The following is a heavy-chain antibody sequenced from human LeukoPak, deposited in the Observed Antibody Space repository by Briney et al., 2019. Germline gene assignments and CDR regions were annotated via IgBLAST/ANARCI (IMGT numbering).Heavy chain of an antibody. CDR2: MNPNSGNT. CDR3: ARVFGQRLTFYYYYYGVDV. D-gene: IGHD6-25*01. J-gene: IGHJ6*02. CDR1: GYTFTSYD. Sequence: ASVKVSCKASGYTFTSYDINWVRQATGQGLEWMGWMNPNSGNTGYAQKFQGRVTMTRNTSISTAYMELSSLRSEDTAVYYCARVFGQRLTFYYYYYGVDVWGQGTTVTVSS. V-gene: IGHV1-8*01.